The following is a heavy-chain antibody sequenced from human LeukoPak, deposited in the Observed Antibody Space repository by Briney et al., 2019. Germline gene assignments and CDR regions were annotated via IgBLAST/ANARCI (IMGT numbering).Heavy chain of an antibody. CDR2: IDLYGNHI. D-gene: IGHD2-15*01. CDR3: ARDRRLVLPNWFTS. Sequence: GSLRLSCVGSGLPLSCYSMNWVRQAPGKGLEWVSSIDLYGNHINYADSVKDRFTISRDNAKNSLFLQMDSLRVEDTAVYYCARDRRLVLPNWFTSWGQGTLVTVPS. CDR1: GLPLSCYS. J-gene: IGHJ5*01. V-gene: IGHV3-21*01.